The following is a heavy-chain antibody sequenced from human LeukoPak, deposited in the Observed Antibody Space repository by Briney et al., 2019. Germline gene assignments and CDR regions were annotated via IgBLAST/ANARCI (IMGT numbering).Heavy chain of an antibody. CDR3: ARLVPLAAGGDY. Sequence: SETLSLTCTVSGGSISSYYWGWIRQPPGKGLEWIGSIYYNGNTYYNPSLKSRGTISVDTPKSQFSLKLSSVTAADTAVYYCARLVPLAAGGDYWGQGTLVTVSS. CDR1: GGSISSYY. D-gene: IGHD6-13*01. V-gene: IGHV4-39*01. CDR2: IYYNGNT. J-gene: IGHJ4*02.